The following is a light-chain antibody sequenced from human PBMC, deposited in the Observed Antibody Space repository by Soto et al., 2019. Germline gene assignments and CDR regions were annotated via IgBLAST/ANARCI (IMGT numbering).Light chain of an antibody. CDR3: CTYTHNFYV. V-gene: IGLV2-11*01. Sequence: QSALTQPRSVSGSLGQSVTISCTGTSSDVGAYNFVSWYQQRPGRAPKLILCDVSKRPSGVPDRFSGSKSGNTASLTISGLQSEDKANYYCCTYTHNFYVFGTGTKVPVL. CDR1: SSDVGAYNF. CDR2: DVS. J-gene: IGLJ1*01.